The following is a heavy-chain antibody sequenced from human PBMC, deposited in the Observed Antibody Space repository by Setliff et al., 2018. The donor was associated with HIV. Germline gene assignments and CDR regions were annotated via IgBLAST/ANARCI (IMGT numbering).Heavy chain of an antibody. Sequence: GESLTISCKGSGYSFTSYWIGWVRQMPGKGLEWMGIIFPGDSDIRYSPSFQGQVTISADKSTSTAYLQWSSLKASDTAMYYCARPRIAVAEDAFDIWGQGTMVTVSS. CDR2: IFPGDSDI. CDR1: GYSFTSYW. D-gene: IGHD6-19*01. V-gene: IGHV5-51*01. J-gene: IGHJ3*02. CDR3: ARPRIAVAEDAFDI.